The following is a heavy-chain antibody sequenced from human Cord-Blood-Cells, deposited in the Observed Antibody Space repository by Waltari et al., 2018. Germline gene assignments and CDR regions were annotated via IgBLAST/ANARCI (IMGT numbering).Heavy chain of an antibody. D-gene: IGHD7-27*01. Sequence: QVQLVESGGGVVQPGRSLRLSCAASGFTFSSYGLHWVRQAPGKGLEWVAVISYEGSNKYYADSVKGRFTISRDNSKNTLYLQMNSLRAEDTAVYYCAKLLTGDDYWGQGTRSPSPQ. CDR1: GFTFSSYG. V-gene: IGHV3-30*18. J-gene: IGHJ4*02. CDR2: ISYEGSNK. CDR3: AKLLTGDDY.